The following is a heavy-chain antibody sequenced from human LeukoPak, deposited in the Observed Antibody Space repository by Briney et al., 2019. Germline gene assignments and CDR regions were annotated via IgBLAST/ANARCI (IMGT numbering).Heavy chain of an antibody. CDR2: ISSSSSYI. J-gene: IGHJ4*02. CDR3: ARGWRSYGLWNEEPFDH. D-gene: IGHD1-1*01. V-gene: IGHV3-21*01. CDR1: GFTFSSYS. Sequence: GGSLRLSCAASGFTFSSYSMNWVRQAPGKGLEWVSSISSSSSYIYYADSVKGRFTISRDNAKNSLYLQMNSLRAEDTAVYYCARGWRSYGLWNEEPFDHWGQGTLVTVSS.